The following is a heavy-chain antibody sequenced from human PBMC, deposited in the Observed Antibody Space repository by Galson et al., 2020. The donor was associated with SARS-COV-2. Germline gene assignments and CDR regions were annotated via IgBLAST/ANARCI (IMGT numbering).Heavy chain of an antibody. J-gene: IGHJ4*02. CDR1: EFTFNTYS. CDR3: ANKGFCRGQICHRQFDY. V-gene: IGHV3-23*01. D-gene: IGHD2-15*01. CDR2: IGLDEKT. Sequence: GESLKISCVVSEFTFNTYSIGWVRQSPGKGLEWVSLIGLDEKTFYADSVKGRFTISRDNSRNTVFLQMKRLRDGETARYYCANKGFCRGQICHRQFDYWRQGTEVTVSS.